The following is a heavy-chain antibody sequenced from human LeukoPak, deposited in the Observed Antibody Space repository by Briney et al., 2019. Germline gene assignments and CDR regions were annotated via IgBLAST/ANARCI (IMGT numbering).Heavy chain of an antibody. J-gene: IGHJ6*03. V-gene: IGHV3-48*01. Sequence: GSLRLSCAASGFTFSSYSINWVRQAPGKGLEWVSYITRSSDVIYYADSVKGRFTVSRDNAKNSLFLQMNSLRVEDMAVYYCARVSLYHYYMDVWGKGTTVTVSS. CDR3: ARVSLYHYYMDV. CDR1: GFTFSSYS. CDR2: ITRSSDVI.